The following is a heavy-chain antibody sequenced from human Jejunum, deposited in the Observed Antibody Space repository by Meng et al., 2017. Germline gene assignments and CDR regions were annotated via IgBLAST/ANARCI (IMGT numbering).Heavy chain of an antibody. CDR1: GYTFTDYY. J-gene: IGHJ4*02. Sequence: ASVKVSCKTSGYTFTDYYLHWVRQAPGQGLEWMGRIHPNSGGTNYAQKFQGRVTMTRDTSISTAYMELSRLTSDDTAFYYCTKGGYSGHDNSFDHWGQGTLVTVSS. CDR3: TKGGYSGHDNSFDH. D-gene: IGHD5-12*01. V-gene: IGHV1-2*06. CDR2: IHPNSGGT.